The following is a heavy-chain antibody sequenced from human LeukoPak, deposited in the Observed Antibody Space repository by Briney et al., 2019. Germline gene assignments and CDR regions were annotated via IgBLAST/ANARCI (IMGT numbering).Heavy chain of an antibody. CDR3: ARDIVGATSLDY. D-gene: IGHD1-26*01. CDR1: GYTFTSYG. Sequence: ASVKVSCKASGYTFTSYGISWVRPAPGQGLEWMGWISAYNGNTNYAQKLQGRVTMTTDTSTSTAYMELRSLRSDDTAVYYCARDIVGATSLDYWGQGTLVTVSS. J-gene: IGHJ4*02. CDR2: ISAYNGNT. V-gene: IGHV1-18*01.